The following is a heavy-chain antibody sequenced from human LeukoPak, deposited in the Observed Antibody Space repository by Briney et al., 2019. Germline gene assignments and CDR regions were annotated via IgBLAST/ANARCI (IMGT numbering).Heavy chain of an antibody. J-gene: IGHJ4*02. Sequence: ASVKVSCKASGYTFTGYYMHWVRQAPGQGLEWMGRINPNSGGTNYAQKFQGRATMTRDTSISTAYMELSRLRSDDTAVYYCASVPGIVGAIDYWGQGTLVTVSS. V-gene: IGHV1-2*06. CDR1: GYTFTGYY. CDR3: ASVPGIVGAIDY. CDR2: INPNSGGT. D-gene: IGHD1-26*01.